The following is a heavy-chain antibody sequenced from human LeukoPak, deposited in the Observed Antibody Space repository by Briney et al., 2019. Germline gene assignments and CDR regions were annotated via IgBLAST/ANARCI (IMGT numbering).Heavy chain of an antibody. D-gene: IGHD2-15*01. CDR2: ISGSGGST. CDR1: GFTFSSYG. V-gene: IGHV3-23*01. Sequence: GGSLRLSCAASGFTFSSYGVSWVRQAPGKGLEWVSAISGSGGSTYYADSVKGRFTISRDNSKNTLYLQMNSLRAEDTAVYYCAKGSGGSWYAPLPRYYFDYWGQGTLVTVSS. J-gene: IGHJ4*02. CDR3: AKGSGGSWYAPLPRYYFDY.